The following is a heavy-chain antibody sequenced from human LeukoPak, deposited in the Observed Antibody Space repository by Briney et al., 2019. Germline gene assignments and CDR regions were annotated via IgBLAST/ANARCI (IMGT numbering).Heavy chain of an antibody. Sequence: GGSLRLSWGVSGFTFSGFWMNWVRQAPGTGLEWVANIKQDGTQKTYVDSVTGPFTLSRDTPKTSLYLETNSLRAEHPAVYYCARGRYTSCDYCGHGTLVTVSS. CDR1: GFTFSGFW. V-gene: IGHV3-7*04. CDR3: ARGRYTSCDY. D-gene: IGHD2-2*01. CDR2: IKQDGTQK. J-gene: IGHJ4*01.